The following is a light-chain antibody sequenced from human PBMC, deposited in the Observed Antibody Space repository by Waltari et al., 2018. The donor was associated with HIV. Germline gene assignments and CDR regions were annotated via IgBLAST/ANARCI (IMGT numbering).Light chain of an antibody. V-gene: IGKV3-15*01. CDR1: QTIGSN. Sequence: EIVMTQSPATLSVSPGERATLSCRASQTIGSNLAWYQQKPGQAPRLPIYGTSTRATGIPARFSGLGSGTEFTLTISSLQSEDFAVYYCLQYNNWPPWTFGQGTKVEIK. CDR3: LQYNNWPPWT. CDR2: GTS. J-gene: IGKJ1*01.